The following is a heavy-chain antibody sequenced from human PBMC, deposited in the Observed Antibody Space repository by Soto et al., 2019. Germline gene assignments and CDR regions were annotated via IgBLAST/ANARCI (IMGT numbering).Heavy chain of an antibody. CDR1: GGSFSGYY. J-gene: IGHJ6*03. V-gene: IGHV4-34*01. CDR2: INHSGST. D-gene: IGHD1-1*01. CDR3: ARALYNYYYYYYMDV. Sequence: SETLSLTCAVYGGSFSGYYWSWIRQPPGKGLEWIGEINHSGSTNYNPSLKSRVTISVDTSKNQFSLKLSSVTAADTAVYYCARALYNYYYYYYMDVWGKGTTVTVSS.